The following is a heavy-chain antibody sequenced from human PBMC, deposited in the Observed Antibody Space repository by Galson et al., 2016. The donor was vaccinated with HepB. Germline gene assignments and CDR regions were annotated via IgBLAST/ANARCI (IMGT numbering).Heavy chain of an antibody. CDR1: GGSVRSGSYY. D-gene: IGHD6-6*01. CDR3: ARGQLVWYRPFDY. Sequence: SETLSLTCTVSGGSVRSGSYYWTWIRQPPGKGLEWIGEINHSGGTNYNPSLKSRVTISLDMSRKQFSLNLSSATAADTAVYYCARGQLVWYRPFDYWGQGTLVTVSS. V-gene: IGHV4-61*01. J-gene: IGHJ4*02. CDR2: INHSGGT.